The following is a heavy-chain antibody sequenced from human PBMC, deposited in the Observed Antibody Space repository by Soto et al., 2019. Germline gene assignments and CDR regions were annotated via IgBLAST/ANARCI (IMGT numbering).Heavy chain of an antibody. CDR2: INHSGST. V-gene: IGHV4-34*01. CDR3: ARDKITGLFDY. CDR1: GGSFSGYY. J-gene: IGHJ4*02. Sequence: QVQLQQWGPGLLKPSETLSLTCAVYGGSFSGYYWTWIRQPPGTGLEWIGEINHSGSTNYNPSLKSRGTISVDTSENQSSRKRTSVTAADAAVYYGARDKITGLFDYWGKGTLVTVSS. D-gene: IGHD2-8*02.